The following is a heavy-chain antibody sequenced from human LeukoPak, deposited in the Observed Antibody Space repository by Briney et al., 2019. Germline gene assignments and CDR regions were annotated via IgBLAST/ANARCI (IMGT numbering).Heavy chain of an antibody. V-gene: IGHV4-39*07. Sequence: TSETLSRTCTLSDGSISSRSYYWGWIRQPPGKGLEWIGSINYSGRTYYNPSLKSRVTISVDTSKNQFSLKLSSVTAADTAAYYCARRNSGWYYYYWGQGTLVTVSS. CDR3: ARRNSGWYYYY. D-gene: IGHD6-19*01. CDR2: INYSGRT. J-gene: IGHJ4*02. CDR1: DGSISSRSYY.